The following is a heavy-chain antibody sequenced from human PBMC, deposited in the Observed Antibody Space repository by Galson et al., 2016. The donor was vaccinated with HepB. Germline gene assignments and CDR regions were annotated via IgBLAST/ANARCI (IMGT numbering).Heavy chain of an antibody. CDR3: ARRHEYCPPVGCSVDY. J-gene: IGHJ4*02. D-gene: IGHD2/OR15-2a*01. CDR1: GFTSSGYG. CDR2: DSMDGRRK. Sequence: SLRLSCAASGFTSSGYGMHSVRQAPGKGLEWVAADSMDGRRKFYADSVKGRFTISRDNSNNLLFLQMSSLTEDDTAVYYCARRHEYCPPVGCSVDYWGQGTLVSVSS. V-gene: IGHV3-30*03.